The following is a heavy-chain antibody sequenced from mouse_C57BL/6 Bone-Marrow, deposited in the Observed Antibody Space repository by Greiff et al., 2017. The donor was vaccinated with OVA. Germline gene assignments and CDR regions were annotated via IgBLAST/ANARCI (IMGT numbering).Heavy chain of an antibody. J-gene: IGHJ3*01. V-gene: IGHV1-55*01. CDR2: VYPGSGST. CDR1: GYTFTRYW. CDR3: ARSCKIGLPWFAY. D-gene: IGHD2-4*01. Sequence: VQLVESGAELVKPGASVKMSCKASGYTFTRYWLTWVKQRPGQGLEWIGDVYPGSGSTNYNEKFKSKATLTVDTSSSTAYMQRSSLTSEDSAVYYCARSCKIGLPWFAYWGQGTLVTVSA.